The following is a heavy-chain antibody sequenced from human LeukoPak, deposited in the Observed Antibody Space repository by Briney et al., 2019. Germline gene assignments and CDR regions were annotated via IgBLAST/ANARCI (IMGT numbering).Heavy chain of an antibody. J-gene: IGHJ3*02. CDR3: ARFSVRWFDAFDI. D-gene: IGHD3-10*01. CDR2: INHSGST. Sequence: SETLSLTCAVYGGSFSGYYWSWIRQPPGKGLEWIGEINHSGSTNYNPSLKSRVTISVDTSKNQFSLKLSSVTAADTAVYYCARFSVRWFDAFDIWGQGTMVTVSS. CDR1: GGSFSGYY. V-gene: IGHV4-34*01.